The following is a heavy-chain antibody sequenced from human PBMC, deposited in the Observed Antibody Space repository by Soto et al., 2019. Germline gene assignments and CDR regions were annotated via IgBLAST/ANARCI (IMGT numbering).Heavy chain of an antibody. CDR3: ARGDSTDCSNGVCSFFYNHDMDV. Sequence: SVKVSCKASGHSFTDYHIHWVRQAPGQGLEWLGRINPKSGGTSTAQKFQGWVTMTTDTSISTASMELTRLTSDDTAIYYCARGDSTDCSNGVCSFFYNHDMDVWGQGTTVTVSS. J-gene: IGHJ6*02. CDR2: INPKSGGT. V-gene: IGHV1-2*04. D-gene: IGHD2-8*01. CDR1: GHSFTDYH.